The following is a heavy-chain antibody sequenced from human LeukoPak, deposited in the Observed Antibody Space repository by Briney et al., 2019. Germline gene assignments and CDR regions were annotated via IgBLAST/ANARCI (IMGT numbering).Heavy chain of an antibody. J-gene: IGHJ4*02. D-gene: IGHD1-26*01. Sequence: GASVKVSCKASGYTFTGYYMHWVRQAPGKGLEWMGGFDPEDGETIYAQEFQGRVTMTEDTSTDTAYMELSSLRSEDTAVYYCATELGSYYGGSNWGQGTLVTVSS. CDR1: GYTFTGYY. CDR2: FDPEDGET. V-gene: IGHV1-24*01. CDR3: ATELGSYYGGSN.